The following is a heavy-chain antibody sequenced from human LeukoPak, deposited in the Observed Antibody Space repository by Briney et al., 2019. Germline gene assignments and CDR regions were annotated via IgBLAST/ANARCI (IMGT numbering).Heavy chain of an antibody. CDR2: IGGGGEST. Sequence: GGSLRLSCAASGFRFGSYAMNWVRQAPGKGLEWIAAIGGGGESTYYADSVRGRFTISRDNSNNIVYLQLDTLKTEDTAIYYCAKDRVFDYWGQGTLVTVSS. J-gene: IGHJ4*02. CDR3: AKDRVFDY. V-gene: IGHV3-23*01. CDR1: GFRFGSYA. D-gene: IGHD6-6*01.